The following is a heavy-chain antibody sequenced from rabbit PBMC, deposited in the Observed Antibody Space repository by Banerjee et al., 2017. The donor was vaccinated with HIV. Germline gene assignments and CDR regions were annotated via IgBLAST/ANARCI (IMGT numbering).Heavy chain of an antibody. CDR2: IYAGSSGST. J-gene: IGHJ4*01. V-gene: IGHV1S40*01. D-gene: IGHD6-1*01. CDR3: AKDLYSDGMGL. CDR1: GFSFSGGYY. Sequence: QSLEESGGDLVKPGASLTLTCTASGFSFSGGYYMCWVRQAPGKGLEWIACIYAGSSGSTYYANWAKGRSTISKTSSTTVTLQMTSLTAADTATYFCAKDLYSDGMGLWGPGTLVTVS.